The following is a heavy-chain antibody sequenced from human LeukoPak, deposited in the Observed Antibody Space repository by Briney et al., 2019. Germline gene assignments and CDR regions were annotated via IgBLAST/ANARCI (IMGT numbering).Heavy chain of an antibody. CDR1: GFTFDDYG. Sequence: GGSLRLSCAASGFTFDDYGMSWVRQAPGKGLEWVSGINWNGGSTGYADSVKGRFTISRDNAKNSLYLQMNSLRAEDTAVYYCAKDQTGYYDSSGYYSYWGQGTLVTVSS. D-gene: IGHD3-22*01. V-gene: IGHV3-20*04. CDR3: AKDQTGYYDSSGYYSY. CDR2: INWNGGST. J-gene: IGHJ4*02.